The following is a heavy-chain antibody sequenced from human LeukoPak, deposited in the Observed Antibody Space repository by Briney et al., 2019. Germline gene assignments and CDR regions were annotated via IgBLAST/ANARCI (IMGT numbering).Heavy chain of an antibody. D-gene: IGHD2-2*02. CDR1: GYTFTRYY. CDR2: INPSGGST. V-gene: IGHV1-46*01. Sequence: GASVKVSCKASGYTFTRYYLHWVRQAPGQRLEWMGIINPSGGSTRYAQKFQGRVTMTRDTSTSTVYMELSSLRSEDTAVYYCAKGQTDCSSTSCYNFHYGMDVWGQGTTVTVSS. J-gene: IGHJ6*02. CDR3: AKGQTDCSSTSCYNFHYGMDV.